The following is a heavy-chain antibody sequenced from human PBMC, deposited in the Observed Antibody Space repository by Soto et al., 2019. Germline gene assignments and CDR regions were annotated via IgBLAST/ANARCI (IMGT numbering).Heavy chain of an antibody. CDR2: ISGSDGST. CDR1: GFSFDRYA. V-gene: IGHV3-23*01. CDR3: AKDRRYNWKDDSHRFYCYMDV. D-gene: IGHD1-20*01. J-gene: IGHJ6*03. Sequence: EVQLLESGGGLVQPGGSLRLSCAASGFSFDRYAMNWVRQAPGKGLEWVSTISGSDGSTYYADSVKGRFTTSRDNSKNTLFLQLKSLRDEDTDVYYCAKDRRYNWKDDSHRFYCYMDVWGKGTRISVSS.